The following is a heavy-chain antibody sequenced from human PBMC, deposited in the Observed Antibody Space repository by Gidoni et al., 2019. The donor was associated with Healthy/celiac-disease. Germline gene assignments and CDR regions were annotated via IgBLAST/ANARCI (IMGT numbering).Heavy chain of an antibody. D-gene: IGHD3-22*01. Sequence: EVQLVESGGGLVQPGGSLRLSCAASGFTFSSYWMHWVRQAPGKGLVWVSRINSDGSSTSYADSVKGRFTISRDNAKNTLYLQMNSLRAEDTAVYYCARVGLDYYDSSGRGYYGMDVWGQGTTVTVSS. V-gene: IGHV3-74*01. CDR2: INSDGSST. J-gene: IGHJ6*02. CDR1: GFTFSSYW. CDR3: ARVGLDYYDSSGRGYYGMDV.